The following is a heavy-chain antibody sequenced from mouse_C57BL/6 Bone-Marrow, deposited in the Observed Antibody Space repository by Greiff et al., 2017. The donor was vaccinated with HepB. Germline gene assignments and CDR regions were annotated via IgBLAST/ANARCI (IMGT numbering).Heavy chain of an antibody. J-gene: IGHJ2*01. CDR3: ASEGRKFRRGCYFDY. Sequence: VQLQQPGAELVKPGASVKLSCTASGYTFTSYWMHWVKQRPGQGLEWIGMIHPNSGSTNYNEKFKSKATLTVDKSSSTAYMQLRNLTSEDSAVYYCASEGRKFRRGCYFDYWGQGTTLTVSS. CDR1: GYTFTSYW. V-gene: IGHV1-64*01. CDR2: IHPNSGST.